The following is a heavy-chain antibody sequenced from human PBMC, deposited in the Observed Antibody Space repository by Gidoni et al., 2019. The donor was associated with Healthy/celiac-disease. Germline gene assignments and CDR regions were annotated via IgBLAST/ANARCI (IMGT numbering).Heavy chain of an antibody. Sequence: EVQLLESGGGLVQPGGSLRLSLAASGFTFSSYAMSWVRQAPGKGLEWVSAISGSGGSTYYAVSVKGRFTISRDNSKNTLYLQMNSLRAEDTAVYYCASGALLWFGELSPFDYWGQGTLVTVSS. CDR2: ISGSGGST. J-gene: IGHJ4*02. V-gene: IGHV3-23*01. CDR1: GFTFSSYA. D-gene: IGHD3-10*01. CDR3: ASGALLWFGELSPFDY.